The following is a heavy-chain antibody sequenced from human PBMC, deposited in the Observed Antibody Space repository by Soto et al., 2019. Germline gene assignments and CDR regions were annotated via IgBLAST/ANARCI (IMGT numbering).Heavy chain of an antibody. CDR1: GFTFSSYA. CDR3: ARDRGCIAARGPKTYGMDV. CDR2: ISYDGSNK. J-gene: IGHJ6*02. Sequence: QVQLVESGGGVVQPGRSLRLSCAASGFTFSSYAMHWVRQAPGKGLEWVAVISYDGSNKYYADSVKGRFTISRDNSKNTLYLQMNSLRAEDTAVYYCARDRGCIAARGPKTYGMDVWGQGATVTVSS. D-gene: IGHD6-6*01. V-gene: IGHV3-30-3*01.